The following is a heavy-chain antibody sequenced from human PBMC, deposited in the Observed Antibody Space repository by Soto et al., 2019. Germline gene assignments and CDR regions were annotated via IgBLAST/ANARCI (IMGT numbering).Heavy chain of an antibody. CDR1: GYTFTSYW. Sequence: EVQLVQSGAEVKKPGDSLKISCKASGYTFTSYWICWVRQMPGKGLEWMGIIYPSNSETRFSPSFQGQVTLSADKSIFTAYLQWSSLMASDTAIYYCARQAYHYDTYSFGYWGQGTLVTVSP. V-gene: IGHV5-51*01. CDR3: ARQAYHYDTYSFGY. D-gene: IGHD3-22*01. CDR2: IYPSNSET. J-gene: IGHJ4*02.